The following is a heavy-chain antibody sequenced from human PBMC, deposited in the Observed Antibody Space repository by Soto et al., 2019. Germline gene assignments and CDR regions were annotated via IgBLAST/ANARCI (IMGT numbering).Heavy chain of an antibody. D-gene: IGHD3-22*01. V-gene: IGHV4-34*01. J-gene: IGHJ6*02. CDR3: ARDRGYDSSGYYYYYYGMDV. Sequence: KTSETLSLTCAVYGGSFSGYYWSWIRQPPGKGLEWIGEINHSGRTNYNPSLKSRVTISVDTSKNQFSLKLSSVTAADTAVYYCARDRGYDSSGYYYYYYGMDVWGQGTTVTVSS. CDR1: GGSFSGYY. CDR2: INHSGRT.